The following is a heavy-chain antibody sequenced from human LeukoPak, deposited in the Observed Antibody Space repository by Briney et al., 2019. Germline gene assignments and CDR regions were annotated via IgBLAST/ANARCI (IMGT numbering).Heavy chain of an antibody. D-gene: IGHD4-17*01. V-gene: IGHV3-23*01. J-gene: IGHJ4*02. CDR2: ISGIGGST. CDR3: AKSRYGDYEV. Sequence: GGSLRLSCAASGFTYSSYAMSWVRQALGKGLEWVSAISGIGGSTYYADSVKGRFTISTDNSKNTLYLQMNSLRAEDTAVYYCAKSRYGDYEVWGQGTLVTV. CDR1: GFTYSSYA.